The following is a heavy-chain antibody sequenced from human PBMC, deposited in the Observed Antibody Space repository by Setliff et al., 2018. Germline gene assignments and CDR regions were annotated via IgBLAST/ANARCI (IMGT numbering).Heavy chain of an antibody. CDR3: ARVRGSGWPFDY. Sequence: SGGSLRLSCAASGFTFNNYGMSWVRQAPGKGLEWVSGITWNGARTGYADSVKGRFTISRDNAKNSLYLQVNSLRAEDTALYYCARVRGSGWPFDYWGQGTLVTVSS. CDR1: GFTFNNYG. CDR2: ITWNGART. V-gene: IGHV3-20*04. J-gene: IGHJ4*02. D-gene: IGHD6-19*01.